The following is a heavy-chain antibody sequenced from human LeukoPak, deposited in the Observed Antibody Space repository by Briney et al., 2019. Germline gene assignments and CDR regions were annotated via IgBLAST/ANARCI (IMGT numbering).Heavy chain of an antibody. V-gene: IGHV1-2*02. Sequence: ASVKVSCKASGYTFTVYYMHWVRQAPGQGLEWMGWINPNGGGTNFAQKFQGRVAMTRDTSISTAYLELGSLRSDDTAVYFCARARWQLVPYFDSWGQGTLVTVSS. CDR2: INPNGGGT. D-gene: IGHD6-6*01. CDR1: GYTFTVYY. CDR3: ARARWQLVPYFDS. J-gene: IGHJ4*02.